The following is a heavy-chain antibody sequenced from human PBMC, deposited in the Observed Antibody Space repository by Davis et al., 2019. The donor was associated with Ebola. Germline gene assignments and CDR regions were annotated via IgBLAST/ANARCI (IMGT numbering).Heavy chain of an antibody. CDR1: GGSISSYY. J-gene: IGHJ4*02. Sequence: MPSETLSLTCTVPGGSISSYYWSWIRQPPGKGLEWIGYVYYTGGTEYNPSLKSRVMMSVDTSKNQFSLKLSAVTAADTAVYYCARTDRVCSGGTCYSGNDFDYWGQGTLVTVSS. V-gene: IGHV4-59*01. D-gene: IGHD2-15*01. CDR3: ARTDRVCSGGTCYSGNDFDY. CDR2: VYYTGGT.